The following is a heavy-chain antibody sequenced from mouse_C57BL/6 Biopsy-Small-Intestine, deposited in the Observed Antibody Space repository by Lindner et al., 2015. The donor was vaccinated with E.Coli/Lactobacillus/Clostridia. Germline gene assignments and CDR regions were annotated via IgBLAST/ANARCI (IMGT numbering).Heavy chain of an antibody. V-gene: IGHV1-18*01. CDR2: IYPNNGGT. CDR3: ARLGTGYYFDY. CDR1: GYSFTDYN. D-gene: IGHD4-1*01. Sequence: VQLQESGPELVKPGASVKISCKASGYSFTDYNIDWVKQSHGKSLEWIGYIYPNNGGTVYNQKFKGKATLTVDKSSSTAYMQLNSLTSEDSALYYCARLGTGYYFDYWGQGTTLTVSS. J-gene: IGHJ2*01.